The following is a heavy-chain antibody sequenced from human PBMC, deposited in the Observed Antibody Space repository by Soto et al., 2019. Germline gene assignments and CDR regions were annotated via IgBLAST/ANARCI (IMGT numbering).Heavy chain of an antibody. D-gene: IGHD6-13*01. Sequence: QVQLQESGPGLVKPSETLSLTCTVSGGSISRYYWSWIRQPAGKGLEWIGRIATNETTNYNPSLKSRVSMSLDTSKSQVSLKLSSVTAADAAVYYCAGNIAAAGRRYYGMDGWGQGATVTVSS. J-gene: IGHJ6*02. CDR1: GGSISRYY. CDR2: IATNETT. CDR3: AGNIAAAGRRYYGMDG. V-gene: IGHV4-4*07.